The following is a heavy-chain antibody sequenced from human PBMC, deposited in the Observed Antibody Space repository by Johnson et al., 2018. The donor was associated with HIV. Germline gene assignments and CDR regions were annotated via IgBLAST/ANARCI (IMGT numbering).Heavy chain of an antibody. Sequence: VQLVESGGGLVQPGGSLRLSCAASGFSVSSKYMSWVRQAPGKGLAWVSVIYSGGSTFYADSVKGRFTISRDNSGNTLYLQMDSLRVEDTAVYYCAKNGARGDAFDIWGQGTMVTVSS. D-gene: IGHD2-8*01. CDR2: IYSGGST. V-gene: IGHV3-66*01. CDR3: AKNGARGDAFDI. CDR1: GFSVSSKY. J-gene: IGHJ3*02.